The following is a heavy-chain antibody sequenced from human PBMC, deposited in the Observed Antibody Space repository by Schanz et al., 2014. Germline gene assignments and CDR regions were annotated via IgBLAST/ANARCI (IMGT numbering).Heavy chain of an antibody. Sequence: QVQLVQSGAEVKKPGASVRVSCKASGYTFTTYAMSWVRQAPGQGLEWVGWISVYTGNTKYGQKVQGRVTKTADTSTNTDYMELRSLRSDDTAVDYCARSAGRDFWSGYYTRFDYWGQGTLVTVSS. V-gene: IGHV1-18*01. J-gene: IGHJ4*02. D-gene: IGHD3-3*01. CDR1: GYTFTTYA. CDR2: ISVYTGNT. CDR3: ARSAGRDFWSGYYTRFDY.